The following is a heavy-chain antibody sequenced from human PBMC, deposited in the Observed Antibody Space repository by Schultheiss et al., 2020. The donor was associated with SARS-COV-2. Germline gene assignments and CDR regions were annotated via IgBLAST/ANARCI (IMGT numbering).Heavy chain of an antibody. CDR1: GFTFSSYW. CDR2: IKQDGSEK. Sequence: GGSLRLSCAASGFTFSSYWMSWVRQAPGKGLEWVANIKQDGSEKYYVDSVKGRFTISRDDSKNTAYLQMNSLKTEDTAVYYCTRLGFCSSTSCPRIFGMDVWGQGTTVTVSS. CDR3: TRLGFCSSTSCPRIFGMDV. J-gene: IGHJ6*02. V-gene: IGHV3-7*03. D-gene: IGHD2-2*01.